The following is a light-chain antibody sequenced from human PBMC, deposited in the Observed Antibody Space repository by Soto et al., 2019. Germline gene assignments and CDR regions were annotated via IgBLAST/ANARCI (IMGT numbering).Light chain of an antibody. CDR3: KSYAGSNTYV. CDR2: EVV. J-gene: IGLJ1*01. Sequence: QSALTHPPSASGSPGQSVTISCTGTKNDIVVYDFVSWYQHHPGKAPRLIIYEVVQRPSGVPDRFSGSKSGNTASLTVSGLQAADEADYFCKSYAGSNTYVFGSGTKLTVL. V-gene: IGLV2-8*01. CDR1: KNDIVVYDF.